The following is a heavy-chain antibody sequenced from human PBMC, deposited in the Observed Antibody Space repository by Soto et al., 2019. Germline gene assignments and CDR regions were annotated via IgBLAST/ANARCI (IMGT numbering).Heavy chain of an antibody. V-gene: IGHV1-8*01. CDR3: ARGLYCSSTSCYSQPLPYNGFDP. CDR1: GYTFTGYD. Sequence: ASVKVSCKASGYTFTGYDINWVRQATGQGLEWMGWMNPNSGNTGYAQKFQGRVTMTRNTSISTAYMELSSLRSEDTAVYYCARGLYCSSTSCYSQPLPYNGFDPWRQGTLVTVSS. CDR2: MNPNSGNT. J-gene: IGHJ5*02. D-gene: IGHD2-2*01.